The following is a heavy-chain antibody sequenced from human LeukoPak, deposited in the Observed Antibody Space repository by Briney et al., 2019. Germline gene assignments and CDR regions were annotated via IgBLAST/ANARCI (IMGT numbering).Heavy chain of an antibody. D-gene: IGHD4-17*01. J-gene: IGHJ4*02. CDR1: GFTFSRYS. CDR2: FSSSGTYM. CDR3: ARVDYADYAPNFDY. V-gene: IGHV3-21*01. Sequence: GGSLRLSCAVSGFTFSRYSMNWVRQAPGEGLEWVSSFSSSGTYMFYADSVKGRCTISRDNAKNSLYLQINSLRADDTAVYYCARVDYADYAPNFDYWGQGTLVTVSS.